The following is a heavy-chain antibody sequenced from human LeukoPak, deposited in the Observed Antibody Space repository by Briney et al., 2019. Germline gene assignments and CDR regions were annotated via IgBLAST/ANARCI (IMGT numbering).Heavy chain of an antibody. D-gene: IGHD3/OR15-3a*01. Sequence: PSETLSLTCTVSGGSISSSSYYWGWIRQPPGKGLEWIGSIYYSGSTYYNPSLKSRVTISVDTSKNQFSLKLSSVTAADTAVYYCARDLGPDWFDPWGQGTLVTVSS. CDR1: GGSISSSSYY. V-gene: IGHV4-39*07. J-gene: IGHJ5*02. CDR3: ARDLGPDWFDP. CDR2: IYYSGST.